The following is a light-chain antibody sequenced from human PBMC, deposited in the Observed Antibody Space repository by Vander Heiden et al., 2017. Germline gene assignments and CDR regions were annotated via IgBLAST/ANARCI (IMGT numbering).Light chain of an antibody. Sequence: SALTQPRSVSGSPGQSVTISCTCTSSDVGGYNYVSWYQQHPGKAPNLMIYDGRKRTAGVPDRFSGSKAGNTASLTISGRQEEEEADYYGCSDAGSDSMVFGGGTKLTVL. V-gene: IGLV2-11*01. CDR2: DGR. J-gene: IGLJ2*01. CDR1: SSDVGGYNY. CDR3: CSDAGSDSMV.